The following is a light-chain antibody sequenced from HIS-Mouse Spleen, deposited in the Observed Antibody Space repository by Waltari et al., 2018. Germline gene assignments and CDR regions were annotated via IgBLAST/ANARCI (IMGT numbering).Light chain of an antibody. CDR2: EGS. J-gene: IGLJ3*02. CDR1: SSDVGSYNL. Sequence: QSALTQPASVSGSPGQSITISCTGTSSDVGSYNLVSWYQQHPGKAPKLMIYEGSKRPSGVSNRFSGSKSGNTACLTISGLQAEDEADYYCCSYAGSSTWVFGGGTKLTVL. V-gene: IGLV2-23*01. CDR3: CSYAGSSTWV.